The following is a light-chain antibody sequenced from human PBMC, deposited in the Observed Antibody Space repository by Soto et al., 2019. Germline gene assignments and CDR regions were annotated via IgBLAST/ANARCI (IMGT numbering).Light chain of an antibody. V-gene: IGKV4-1*01. CDR3: QQYYATPFT. J-gene: IGKJ3*01. CDR1: QSVLYSSNNNNY. CDR2: WAS. Sequence: IVMTQSPDPLAVSLGERATINCKSSQSVLYSSNNNNYLAWYQQKPGQPPKLLLYWASTRESGVPDRFSGSGSGTDYSLTVSSLQAEDVAVYYCQQYYATPFTFGPGTKVDI.